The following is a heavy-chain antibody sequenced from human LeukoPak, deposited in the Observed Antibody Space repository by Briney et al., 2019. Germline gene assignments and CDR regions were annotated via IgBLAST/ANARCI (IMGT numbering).Heavy chain of an antibody. CDR3: ARGGGLDV. D-gene: IGHD3-16*01. V-gene: IGHV3-7*03. CDR1: GFTFSSYW. J-gene: IGHJ6*02. CDR2: INHNGNVN. Sequence: GGSLRLSCAASGFTFSSYWMNWARQAPRKGLEWVASINHNGNVNYYVDSVKGRFTISRDNAKNSLYLQMSNLRAEGTAVYFCARGGGLDVWGQGATVTVSS.